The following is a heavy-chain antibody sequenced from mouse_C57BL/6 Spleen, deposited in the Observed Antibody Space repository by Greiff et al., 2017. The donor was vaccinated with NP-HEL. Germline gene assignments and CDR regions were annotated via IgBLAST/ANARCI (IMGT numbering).Heavy chain of an antibody. V-gene: IGHV3-6*01. CDR2: ISYDGSN. D-gene: IGHD3-3*01. CDR1: GYSITSGYY. CDR3: ARDPDSYFDY. J-gene: IGHJ2*01. Sequence: EVQLQESGPGLVKPSQSLSLTCSVTGYSITSGYYWNWIRQFPGNKLEWMGYISYDGSNNYNPSLKNRISITLDTSKNQFFLKLNSVTTEDTATYYCARDPDSYFDYWGQGTTLTVAS.